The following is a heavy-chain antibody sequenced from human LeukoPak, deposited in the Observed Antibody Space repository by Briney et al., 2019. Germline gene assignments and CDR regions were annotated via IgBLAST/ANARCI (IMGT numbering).Heavy chain of an antibody. CDR1: GFTFSSYG. CDR3: ARDRGDDYVSAGMDV. CDR2: IWYDGSNK. Sequence: PEGSLRLSCAASGFTFSSYGMHWVRQAPGKGLEWVAVIWYDGSNKYYADSVKGRFTISRDNSKNTLYLQMNSLRAEDTAVYYCARDRGDDYVSAGMDVWGQGTTVTVSS. V-gene: IGHV3-33*01. J-gene: IGHJ6*02. D-gene: IGHD3-16*01.